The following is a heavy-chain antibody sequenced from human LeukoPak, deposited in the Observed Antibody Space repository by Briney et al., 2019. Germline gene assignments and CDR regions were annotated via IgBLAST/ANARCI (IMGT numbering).Heavy chain of an antibody. Sequence: NSSQTLSLTCTVSAGFISSYYCGWIRQPPGKGLEWNGYIYYSGSTNYNPSLKSRATISVDTSKNQFSLKLSSVTAADTAVYYCASVNNIAVAPDYYYYMDVWGKGTTVTVSS. CDR2: IYYSGST. V-gene: IGHV4-59*01. CDR3: ASVNNIAVAPDYYYYMDV. J-gene: IGHJ6*03. D-gene: IGHD6-19*01. CDR1: AGFISSYY.